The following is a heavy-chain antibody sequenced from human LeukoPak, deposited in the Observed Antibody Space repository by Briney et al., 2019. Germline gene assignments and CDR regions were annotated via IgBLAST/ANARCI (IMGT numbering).Heavy chain of an antibody. CDR1: GFTFSSYA. D-gene: IGHD3-16*02. V-gene: IGHV3-23*01. CDR3: AKDGEYDYVWGSYRSSWYYFDY. CDR2: ISGSGGST. Sequence: GGSLRLSCAASGFTFSSYAMSWIRQAPGKGLEWVSAISGSGGSTYYADSVKGRFTISRDNSKNTLYLQMNSLRAEDMAVYYCAKDGEYDYVWGSYRSSWYYFDYWGQGTLVTVSS. J-gene: IGHJ4*02.